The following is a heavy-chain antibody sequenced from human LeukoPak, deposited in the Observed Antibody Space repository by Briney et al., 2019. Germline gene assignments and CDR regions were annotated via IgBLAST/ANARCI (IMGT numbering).Heavy chain of an antibody. V-gene: IGHV4-34*01. CDR2: INHSGST. J-gene: IGHJ4*02. CDR3: ARGWDGYYNPWFDY. Sequence: SETLSLTCAVYGVSFSGYYWSWIRQPPGKGLEWIGEINHSGSTNYNPSLKSRVTISVDTSKNQFSLKLSSVTAADTAVYYCARGWDGYYNPWFDYWGQGTLVTVSS. CDR1: GVSFSGYY. D-gene: IGHD3-9*01.